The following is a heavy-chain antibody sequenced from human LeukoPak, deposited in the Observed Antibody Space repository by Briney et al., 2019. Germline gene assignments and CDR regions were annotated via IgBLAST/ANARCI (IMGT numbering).Heavy chain of an antibody. Sequence: GRTLRRSSVGDGFTLSDYYMGWLRQATGKQLQWISYITSRGSSTDYADSVKGRFAISRDTAKNSVVLQMDSLRAEDTAAYYWTRDRRGSYHDFESWGQGTLVSVSS. J-gene: IGHJ4*02. V-gene: IGHV3-11*01. D-gene: IGHD3-16*01. CDR1: GFTLSDYY. CDR3: TRDRRGSYHDFES. CDR2: ITSRGSST.